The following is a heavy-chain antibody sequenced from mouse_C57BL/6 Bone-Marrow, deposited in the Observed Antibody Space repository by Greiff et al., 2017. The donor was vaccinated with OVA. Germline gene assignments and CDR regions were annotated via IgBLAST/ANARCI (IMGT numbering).Heavy chain of an antibody. CDR2: IDPSDSET. CDR3: ARERIPLYYGSIYGYFDV. D-gene: IGHD1-1*01. V-gene: IGHV1-52*01. J-gene: IGHJ1*03. CDR1: GYTFTSYW. Sequence: QVQLQQPGAELVRPGSSVKLSCKASGYTFTSYWMHWVKQRPIQGLEWLGNIDPSDSETPYNQKFKDKATLTVDKSSSTAYMQLSSLTSEDSAVYYCARERIPLYYGSIYGYFDVWGTGTTVTVSS.